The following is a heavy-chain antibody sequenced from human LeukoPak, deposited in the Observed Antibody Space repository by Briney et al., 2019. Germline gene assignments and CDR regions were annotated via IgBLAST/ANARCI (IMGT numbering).Heavy chain of an antibody. V-gene: IGHV3-74*01. D-gene: IGHD6-13*01. CDR2: INSDRSST. J-gene: IGHJ4*02. Sequence: GGSLRLSCAASGFTFRSYWMHWVRQAPGKGLVWVSRINSDRSSTSYADSVKGRFTTSRDNAKNTLCLQMNSLRAEDTAVYYCARDRRGSIAAAGTVTPGGYWGQGTLVTVSS. CDR3: ARDRRGSIAAAGTVTPGGY. CDR1: GFTFRSYW.